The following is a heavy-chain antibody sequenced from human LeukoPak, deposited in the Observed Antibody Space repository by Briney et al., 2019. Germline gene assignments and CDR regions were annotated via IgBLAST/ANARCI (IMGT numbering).Heavy chain of an antibody. V-gene: IGHV3-23*01. J-gene: IGHJ5*02. Sequence: GGSLRLSCAASGFTFNIYAMSWVRLAPGKGLQWVASMCGSAGCTYYEDSVRGRFTMSRDNSKNILYLQMKSLRAEDTAIYYCARDRPNYHESNGHYYNRDGDHWGQGTLVTVSS. CDR1: GFTFNIYA. D-gene: IGHD3-10*01. CDR2: MCGSAGCT. CDR3: ARDRPNYHESNGHYYNRDGDH.